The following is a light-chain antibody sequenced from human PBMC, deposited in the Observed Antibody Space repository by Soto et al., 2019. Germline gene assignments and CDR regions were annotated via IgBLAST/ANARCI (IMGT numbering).Light chain of an antibody. CDR1: SSDVGGYNY. J-gene: IGLJ2*01. CDR2: DVS. V-gene: IGLV2-14*01. Sequence: QSALTQPASVSGSPGQSITISCTGTSSDVGGYNYVSWYQQHPGKAPKLMIYDVSNRPSGVSKRFSGSKSGNTASLTISGLQAEDEADYYCSSYTSSSTSHVVFGGGTKVTVL. CDR3: SSYTSSSTSHVV.